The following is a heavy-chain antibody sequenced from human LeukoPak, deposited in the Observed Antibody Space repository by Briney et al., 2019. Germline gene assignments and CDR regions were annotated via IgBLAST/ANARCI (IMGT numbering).Heavy chain of an antibody. D-gene: IGHD3-22*01. CDR3: AREYYYDSSGPNWFDP. Sequence: ASVKVSCKASGYTFTGYYMHWVRQAPGQGLEWMGRINPNSGNTNYAQKLQGRVTMTTDTSTSTAYMELRSLRSDDTAVYYCAREYYYDSSGPNWFDPWGQGTLVTVSS. CDR1: GYTFTGYY. V-gene: IGHV1-2*06. CDR2: INPNSGNT. J-gene: IGHJ5*02.